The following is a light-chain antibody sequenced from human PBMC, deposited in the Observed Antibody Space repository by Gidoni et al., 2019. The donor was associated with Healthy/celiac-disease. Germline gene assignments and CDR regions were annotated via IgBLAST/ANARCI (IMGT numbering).Light chain of an antibody. CDR2: GNS. J-gene: IGLJ3*02. V-gene: IGLV1-40*01. CDR1: SSNIGAGYD. CDR3: QSYDSSLRV. Sequence: QSVLTQPPSVSGAPGQRGTIACTGSSSNIGAGYDVHWYQQLPGTAPKLLIYGNSNRPSGVPDRFSGSKSGTSASLAITGLQAEEEADYYCQSYDSSLRVFGGGTKLTV.